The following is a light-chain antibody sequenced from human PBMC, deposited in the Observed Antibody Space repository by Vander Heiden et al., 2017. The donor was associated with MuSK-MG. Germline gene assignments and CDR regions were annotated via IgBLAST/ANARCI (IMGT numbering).Light chain of an antibody. V-gene: IGLV2-23*01. J-gene: IGLJ2*01. CDR3: WSYAGSVV. CDR2: EGS. CDR1: SSDVGSYDL. Sequence: QSSLTQPASLSGSPGQSLTISCTVTSSDVGSYDLVSWYQHHPGKDPTLMIYEGSKRPSGVSNRFSGSKSGNTASLTIAGRKAEDEADYYCWSYAGSVVFGGGTKLTVL.